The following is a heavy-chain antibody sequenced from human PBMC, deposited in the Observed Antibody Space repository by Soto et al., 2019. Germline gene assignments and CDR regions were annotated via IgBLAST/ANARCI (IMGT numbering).Heavy chain of an antibody. CDR1: GFTFSSYS. Sequence: LRLSCAASGFTFSSYSMNWVRQAPGKGLEWVSSISSSSSYIYYADSVKGRFTISRDNAKNSLYLQMNSLRAEDTAVYYCARDATAYSSSPVNWFDPWGQGTLVTVSS. J-gene: IGHJ5*02. V-gene: IGHV3-21*01. D-gene: IGHD6-6*01. CDR2: ISSSSSYI. CDR3: ARDATAYSSSPVNWFDP.